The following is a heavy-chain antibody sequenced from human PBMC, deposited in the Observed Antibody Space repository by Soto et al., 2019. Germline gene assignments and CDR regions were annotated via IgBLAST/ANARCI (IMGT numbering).Heavy chain of an antibody. CDR3: ARRGVAAAGIYYYYYGMDV. Sequence: GESLTLSCKGSGYSFTSHWIGWVRQMPGKGLEYMGIIWPGDSDTRYSPSFQGQVTISADKSISTAYLQWSSLKASDTAMYYCARRGVAAAGIYYYYYGMDVWGQGTTVTVSS. V-gene: IGHV5-51*01. CDR1: GYSFTSHW. J-gene: IGHJ6*02. CDR2: IWPGDSDT. D-gene: IGHD6-13*01.